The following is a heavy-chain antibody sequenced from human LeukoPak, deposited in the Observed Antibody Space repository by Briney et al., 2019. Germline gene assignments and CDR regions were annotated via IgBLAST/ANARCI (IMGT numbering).Heavy chain of an antibody. CDR3: ARDGYNEGYAIDI. D-gene: IGHD5-24*01. CDR1: GGSISSYY. Sequence: SETLSLTCTVSGGSISSYYWSWIRQPPGKGLEWIGYIYYSGSTNYNPSLKSRVTISVDTSKNQFSLKLSSVTAADTAVYYCARDGYNEGYAIDIWGQGTMVTVSS. V-gene: IGHV4-59*01. J-gene: IGHJ3*02. CDR2: IYYSGST.